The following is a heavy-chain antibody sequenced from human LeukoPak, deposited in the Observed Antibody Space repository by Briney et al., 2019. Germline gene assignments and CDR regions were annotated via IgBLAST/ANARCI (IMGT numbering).Heavy chain of an antibody. CDR2: IYYSGST. V-gene: IGHV4-39*02. Sequence: SETLSLTCTFSGGSISSSSYYGGWLRRPPGKGLEGVGSIYYSGSTYYNPSLKSRVPISGDTSKNHFSLKLSSVTAADTAVYYCARSLYDSSSMFDYWGQGTLVTVSS. CDR1: GGSISSSSYY. J-gene: IGHJ4*02. D-gene: IGHD3-22*01. CDR3: ARSLYDSSSMFDY.